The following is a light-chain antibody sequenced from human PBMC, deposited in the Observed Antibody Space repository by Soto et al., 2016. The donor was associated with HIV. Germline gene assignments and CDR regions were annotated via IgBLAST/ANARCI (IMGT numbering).Light chain of an antibody. J-gene: IGLJ2*01. CDR3: QVWDTSTDHII. CDR2: DDS. Sequence: SSVLTQPPSVSVAPGRTARIACGGNNIGSKSVHWCQQRPGQAPVVVVYDDSDRPSGIPERFSGSNSGNMATLTISRVEAGDEADYYCQVWDTSTDHIIFGGGTKLTVL. CDR1: NIGSKS. V-gene: IGLV3-21*03.